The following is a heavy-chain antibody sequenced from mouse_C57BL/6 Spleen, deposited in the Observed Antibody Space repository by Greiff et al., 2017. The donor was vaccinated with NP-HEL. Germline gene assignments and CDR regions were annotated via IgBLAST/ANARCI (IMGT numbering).Heavy chain of an antibody. Sequence: QVQLQQPGTELVKPGASVKLSCKASGYTFTSYWMHWVKQRPGQGLEWIGNINPSNGGTNYNEKFKSKATLTVDKSSSTAYMQLSSLTSEDSAVYYCARSFYDGYYYYAMDYWGQGTSVTVSS. CDR2: INPSNGGT. V-gene: IGHV1-53*01. CDR1: GYTFTSYW. D-gene: IGHD2-3*01. J-gene: IGHJ4*01. CDR3: ARSFYDGYYYYAMDY.